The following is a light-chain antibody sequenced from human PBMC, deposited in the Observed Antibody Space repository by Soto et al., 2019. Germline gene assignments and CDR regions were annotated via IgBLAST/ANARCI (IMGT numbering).Light chain of an antibody. CDR1: SSPVGGYHY. J-gene: IGLJ1*01. CDR2: AVS. CDR3: CSYARTYSYG. Sequence: SALTQPRSVSGSPGQSVTISCTGTSSPVGGYHYVSWYQQFPGKAPKLMIYAVSQRPSGVPDRFSGSESGNTASLTISGLQADDEADYICCSYARTYSYGFGTGTKVTV. V-gene: IGLV2-11*01.